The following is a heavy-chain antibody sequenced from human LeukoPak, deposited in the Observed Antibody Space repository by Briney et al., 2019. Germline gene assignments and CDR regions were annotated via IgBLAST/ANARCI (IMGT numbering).Heavy chain of an antibody. CDR3: AKDYGHGDNVLSLLFDY. Sequence: GRSLRLSCAASGFTFSSYGMHWVRQAPGKGLEWVAVISYDGSNKYYADSVKGRFTISRDNSKNTLYLQMNSLRAEDTAVYYCAKDYGHGDNVLSLLFDYWGQGTLVTVSS. CDR2: ISYDGSNK. V-gene: IGHV3-30*18. D-gene: IGHD4-17*01. J-gene: IGHJ4*02. CDR1: GFTFSSYG.